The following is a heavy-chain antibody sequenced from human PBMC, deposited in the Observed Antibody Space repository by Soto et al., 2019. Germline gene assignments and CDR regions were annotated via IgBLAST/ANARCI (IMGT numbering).Heavy chain of an antibody. CDR3: AREGIAAGVGYYYYYYMVV. D-gene: IGHD6-13*01. J-gene: IGHJ6*03. CDR2: INSDGSST. CDR1: GFTFSSYW. Sequence: GGSLRLSCAASGFTFSSYWMHWVRQAPGKGLVWVSRINSDGSSTSYADSVKGRFTISRDNAKNTLYLQMNSLRAEDTAVYYCAREGIAAGVGYYYYYYMVVWGKGTTVTVSS. V-gene: IGHV3-74*01.